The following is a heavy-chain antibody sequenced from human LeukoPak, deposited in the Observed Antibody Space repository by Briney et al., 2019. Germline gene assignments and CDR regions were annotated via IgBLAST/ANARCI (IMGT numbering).Heavy chain of an antibody. V-gene: IGHV3-7*04. CDR3: TRVGYIDEGIDY. CDR1: GFTFSTNA. D-gene: IGHD5-24*01. Sequence: PGGSLRLSCLTSGFTFSTNAMTWVRQAPGKGLEWVANIKQDGSKKSYVDSVKGRFTISRDNAKNSLYLQMNSLRAEDTAIYYCTRVGYIDEGIDYWGQGTLVTVSS. CDR2: IKQDGSKK. J-gene: IGHJ4*02.